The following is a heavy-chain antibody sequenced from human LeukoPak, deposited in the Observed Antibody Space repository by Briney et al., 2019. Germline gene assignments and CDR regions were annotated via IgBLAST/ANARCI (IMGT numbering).Heavy chain of an antibody. CDR3: ARGPGCSGGSCPFNY. CDR1: GGTFSSYA. V-gene: IGHV1-69*01. CDR2: IIPIFGTA. Sequence: SVKVSCKASGGTFSSYAISWVRQAPGQGLEWMGGIIPIFGTANYAQKFQGRDTITADESTSTAYMELSSLRSEDTAVYYCARGPGCSGGSCPFNYWGQGTLVTVSS. J-gene: IGHJ4*02. D-gene: IGHD2-15*01.